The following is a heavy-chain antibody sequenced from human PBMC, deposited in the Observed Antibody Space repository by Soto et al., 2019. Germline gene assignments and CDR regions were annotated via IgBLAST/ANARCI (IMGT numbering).Heavy chain of an antibody. CDR2: IYHSGTV. Sequence: QVRLQESGPGLVEPSGTLSLSCAVSGDSVISSSCWSWVRQAPGKGLEWIGEIYHSGTVNYNPSLESRVAVSVEKSRTQLSLNLKSVTAADTAVYYCVRSVPAATWQYSGMDVWGQGTTVTVSS. D-gene: IGHD2-2*01. CDR1: GDSVISSSC. V-gene: IGHV4-4*02. J-gene: IGHJ6*02. CDR3: VRSVPAATWQYSGMDV.